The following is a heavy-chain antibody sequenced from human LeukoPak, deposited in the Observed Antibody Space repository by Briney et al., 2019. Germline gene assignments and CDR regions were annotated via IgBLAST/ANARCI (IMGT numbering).Heavy chain of an antibody. CDR2: ILASGTT. J-gene: IGHJ5*02. Sequence: ETLSLTCTVSGGSISSYCWSWIRQPPGRGLEWVAGILASGTTYYADSVKGRFTISRDNSNNILFLQMNSLRVDDTAVYFCAKDLNFGDGRWEFDPWGPGTLVTV. D-gene: IGHD3-10*01. V-gene: IGHV3-53*01. CDR1: GGSISSYC. CDR3: AKDLNFGDGRWEFDP.